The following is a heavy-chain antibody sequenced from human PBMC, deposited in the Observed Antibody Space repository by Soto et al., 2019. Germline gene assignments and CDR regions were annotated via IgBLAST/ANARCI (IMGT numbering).Heavy chain of an antibody. CDR2: IYHSGST. J-gene: IGHJ4*02. CDR3: ARVLDGYSGYENFDY. V-gene: IGHV4-38-2*01. CDR1: GYSISSGYY. Sequence: PSETLSLTCAVSGYSISSGYYWGWIRQPPGKGLEWIGSIYHSGSTYYNPSLKSRVTISVDTSKNQFSLKLSSVTAADTAVYYCARVLDGYSGYENFDYWGQGTLVTVSS. D-gene: IGHD5-12*01.